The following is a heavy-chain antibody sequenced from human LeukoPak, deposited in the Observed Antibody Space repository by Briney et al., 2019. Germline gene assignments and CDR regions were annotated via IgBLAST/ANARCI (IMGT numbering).Heavy chain of an antibody. CDR2: ISGSGGST. CDR3: AKDSFTADMVRGVTNWFDP. CDR1: GFTFSSYA. V-gene: IGHV3-23*01. Sequence: GGSLRLSCAASGFTFSSYAMSWVRQAPGKGLEWVSAISGSGGSTYYADSVKGRFTISRDNSKNTLYLQMNSLRAEDTAVYYCAKDSFTADMVRGVTNWFDPWGQGTLVTVSS. J-gene: IGHJ5*02. D-gene: IGHD3-10*01.